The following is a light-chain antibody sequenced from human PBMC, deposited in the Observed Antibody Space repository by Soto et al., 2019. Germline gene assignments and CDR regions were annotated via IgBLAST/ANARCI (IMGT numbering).Light chain of an antibody. CDR3: QQRSNWPPWT. CDR2: DAS. Sequence: EIVLTQSPATLSLSPGERATLSSTASQSVSSYLAWYQQKPGQAPRLLIFDASNRATGIPARFSGSGSETDFTLTISSLEPEDFAVYYCQQRSNWPPWTFDQGTKVDIK. V-gene: IGKV3-11*01. CDR1: QSVSSY. J-gene: IGKJ1*01.